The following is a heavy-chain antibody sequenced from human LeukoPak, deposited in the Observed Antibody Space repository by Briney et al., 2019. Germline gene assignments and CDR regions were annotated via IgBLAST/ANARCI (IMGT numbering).Heavy chain of an antibody. CDR3: ARDLVWFGEPKGYYNYMDV. V-gene: IGHV3-74*01. D-gene: IGHD3-10*01. CDR1: GFTLSSYW. Sequence: GSLILPCAASGFTLSSYWMHWVRQAPGKGLVWVSRINNDGSTTNYADSVKGRFTISRDNAKNTLYLQMNSLRVEDTAVYYCARDLVWFGEPKGYYNYMDVWGKGTTVTVSS. CDR2: INNDGSTT. J-gene: IGHJ6*03.